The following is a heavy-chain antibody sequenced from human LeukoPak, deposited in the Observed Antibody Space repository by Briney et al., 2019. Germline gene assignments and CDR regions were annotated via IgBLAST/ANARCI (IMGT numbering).Heavy chain of an antibody. J-gene: IGHJ4*02. Sequence: PGGSLRLSCAASEFTFSIYAMSWVRQAPGKGLQWVSSITSRGESTWYVDSVKGRFTITRDNSENTLYLQMHSLRAEDTAVYYCARDRPNYYGSDGHYYRRDGDYWGRGTLVSVSS. CDR1: EFTFSIYA. CDR3: ARDRPNYYGSDGHYYRRDGDY. V-gene: IGHV3-23*01. CDR2: ITSRGEST. D-gene: IGHD3-10*01.